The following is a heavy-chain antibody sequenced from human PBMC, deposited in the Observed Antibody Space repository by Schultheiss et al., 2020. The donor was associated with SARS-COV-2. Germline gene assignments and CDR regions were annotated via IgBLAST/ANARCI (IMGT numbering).Heavy chain of an antibody. D-gene: IGHD6-6*01. CDR2: ISAYNGNT. CDR3: ARDQLMGIAARPGAFDI. Sequence: ASVKVSCKASGYTFTSYGISWVRQAPGQGLEWMGWISAYNGNTNYAQKLQGRVTITADESTSTAYMELSSLRSEDTAVYYCARDQLMGIAARPGAFDIWGQGTMVTVSS. CDR1: GYTFTSYG. V-gene: IGHV1-18*01. J-gene: IGHJ3*02.